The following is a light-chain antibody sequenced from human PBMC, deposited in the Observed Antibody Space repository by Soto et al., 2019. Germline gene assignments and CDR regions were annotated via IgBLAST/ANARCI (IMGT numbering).Light chain of an antibody. Sequence: MAKSSLSMPDTPRGLACISCTSSQSLLHSIGYRCMDPYLKKPGQCQHLLKYLGSNRASGVPDRFSGSGSGTDFTLKISRVEAEDVGVYYCMQARQTFTFGGGTKVDIK. V-gene: IGKV2-28*01. J-gene: IGKJ4*01. CDR1: QSLLHSIGYRC. CDR2: LGS. CDR3: MQARQTFT.